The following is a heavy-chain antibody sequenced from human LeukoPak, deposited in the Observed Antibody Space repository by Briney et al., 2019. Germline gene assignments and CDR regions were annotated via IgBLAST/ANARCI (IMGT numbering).Heavy chain of an antibody. D-gene: IGHD1-26*01. CDR2: MHYSGGA. Sequence: SETLSLTCTVSGGSITSYYWSWVRQPPGKGLEWIGYMHYSGGATYYPSLKSRVAMSIDASKNQFSLKLSSVTAADTAVYYCARDIRVVGVTHYFDQWGQGTLVTVSS. V-gene: IGHV4-59*01. CDR1: GGSITSYY. J-gene: IGHJ4*02. CDR3: ARDIRVVGVTHYFDQ.